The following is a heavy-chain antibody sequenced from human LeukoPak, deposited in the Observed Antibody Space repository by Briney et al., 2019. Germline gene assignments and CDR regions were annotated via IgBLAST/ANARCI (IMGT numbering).Heavy chain of an antibody. CDR3: AKDSKHDFWSGFYGMDV. V-gene: IGHV3-30*18. D-gene: IGHD3-3*01. J-gene: IGHJ6*02. CDR1: GFTFSSYG. Sequence: GGSLRLSCAASGFTFSSYGMHWVRQAPGKGLEWVAVISYDGSNKYYADSVKGRFTISRDNSKNALYLQMNSLRAEDTAVYYCAKDSKHDFWSGFYGMDVWGQGTTVTVSS. CDR2: ISYDGSNK.